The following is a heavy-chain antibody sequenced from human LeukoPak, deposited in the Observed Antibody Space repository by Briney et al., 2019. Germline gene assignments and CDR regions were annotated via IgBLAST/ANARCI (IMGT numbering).Heavy chain of an antibody. J-gene: IGHJ4*02. D-gene: IGHD5-18*01. CDR2: IYYSGST. CDR1: GGSMSSYY. Sequence: SETLSLTCNVSGGSMSSYYWSWIRQPPGKGLEWIGYIYYSGSTNYNPSLKSRVTISVDTSKNQFSLKLSSVTAADTAVYYCARHGYVRGTAMDPTFDYWGQGTLVTVSS. V-gene: IGHV4-59*08. CDR3: ARHGYVRGTAMDPTFDY.